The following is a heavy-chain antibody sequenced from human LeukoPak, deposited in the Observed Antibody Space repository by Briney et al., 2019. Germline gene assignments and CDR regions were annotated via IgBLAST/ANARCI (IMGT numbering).Heavy chain of an antibody. J-gene: IGHJ5*02. V-gene: IGHV6-1*01. CDR3: ARDQDSSGYYRLKRGFDP. D-gene: IGHD3-22*01. CDR1: GDSVSSNSAA. CDR2: TYYRSKWYN. Sequence: SQTLSLTFAISGDSVSSNSAAWNWIRQSPSRGLEWLGRTYYRSKWYNDYAVSVKSRITINPDTSKNQFSLQLNSVTPEDTAVYYCARDQDSSGYYRLKRGFDPWGQGTLVTVSS.